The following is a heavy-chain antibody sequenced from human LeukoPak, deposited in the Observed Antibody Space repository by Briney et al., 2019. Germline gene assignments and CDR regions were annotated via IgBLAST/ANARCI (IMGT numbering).Heavy chain of an antibody. Sequence: GGSLRLSCSASGFTFSSYGMSWVLQAPGKGLEWVSAISGSGGSTYYADSVKGRFTISRDNSKNTAYLQMNSLKTEDTAVYYCTSPRFGETIPDYWGQGTLLTVSS. D-gene: IGHD3-10*01. V-gene: IGHV3-23*01. J-gene: IGHJ4*02. CDR3: TSPRFGETIPDY. CDR2: ISGSGGST. CDR1: GFTFSSYG.